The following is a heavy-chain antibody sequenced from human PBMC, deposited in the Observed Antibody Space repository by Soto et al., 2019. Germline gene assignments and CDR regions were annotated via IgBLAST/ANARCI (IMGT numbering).Heavy chain of an antibody. J-gene: IGHJ4*02. CDR3: ARDSDGGYFDY. V-gene: IGHV3-30-3*01. D-gene: IGHD3-10*01. CDR1: GFTFSSYA. Sequence: GSLRLSCAASGFTFSSYAMHWVRQAPGKGLEWVAVISYDGSNKYYADSVKGRFTISRDNSKNTLYLQMNSLRAEDTAVYYCARDSDGGYFDYWGQGTLVTVSS. CDR2: ISYDGSNK.